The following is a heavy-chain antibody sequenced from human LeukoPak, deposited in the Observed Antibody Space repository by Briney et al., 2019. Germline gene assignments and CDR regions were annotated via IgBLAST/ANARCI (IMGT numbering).Heavy chain of an antibody. CDR2: ISSNSVYT. V-gene: IGHV3-23*01. J-gene: IGHJ4*02. Sequence: PGGSLRLSCAASGFNFNIYAMSWVRQAPAKGLEWVSSISSNSVYTYYGDSVKGRFTVSRDNSKNTPYLQMNSLRAEDTAIYYCAKDRPNYYESNGHYYRQDGDYWGQGTLVTVSS. D-gene: IGHD3-22*01. CDR1: GFNFNIYA. CDR3: AKDRPNYYESNGHYYRQDGDY.